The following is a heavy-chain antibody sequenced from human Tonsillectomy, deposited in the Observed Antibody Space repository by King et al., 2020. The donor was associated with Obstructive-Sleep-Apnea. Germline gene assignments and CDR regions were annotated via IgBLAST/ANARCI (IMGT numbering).Heavy chain of an antibody. Sequence: VQLVESGGGVVQPGRSLRLSCAASGFTFSTNVMHWVRQAPGKGLEWVAVMSYDGSNKYYADSLKGRFTISRDNSKNTLYLQMNSLRPEDTAVYYCARDLLLWFGDETPNYFDHWRQGTLVTVSS. V-gene: IGHV3-30*04. D-gene: IGHD3-10*01. J-gene: IGHJ4*02. CDR1: GFTFSTNV. CDR2: MSYDGSNK. CDR3: ARDLLLWFGDETPNYFDH.